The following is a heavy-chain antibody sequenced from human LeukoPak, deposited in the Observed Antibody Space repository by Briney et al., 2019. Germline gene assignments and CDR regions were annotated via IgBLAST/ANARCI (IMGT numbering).Heavy chain of an antibody. CDR1: GGSFSGYY. J-gene: IGHJ4*02. CDR3: ARGLWSGHYYFDY. Sequence: SETLSLTCAVYGGSFSGYYWSWIRQPPGKGLEWIGEINHSGSTNYNPSLKSRVTISVDTSKNQFSLKLSSVTAADTAVYYCARGLWSGHYYFDYWGQGTLVTVSS. D-gene: IGHD2-21*01. CDR2: INHSGST. V-gene: IGHV4-34*01.